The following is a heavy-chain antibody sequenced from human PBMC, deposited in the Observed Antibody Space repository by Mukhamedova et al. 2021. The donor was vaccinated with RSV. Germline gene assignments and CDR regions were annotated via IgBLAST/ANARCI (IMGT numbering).Heavy chain of an antibody. CDR3: ASCSDYYYYYMDV. D-gene: IGHD2-15*01. Sequence: GGIIPIFGTAYYAQKFQGRVTITADESTSTAYMELSSLRSEDTAVYYCASCSDYYYYYMDVWGKGTTVTVSS. J-gene: IGHJ6*03. V-gene: IGHV1-69*01. CDR2: IIPIFGTA.